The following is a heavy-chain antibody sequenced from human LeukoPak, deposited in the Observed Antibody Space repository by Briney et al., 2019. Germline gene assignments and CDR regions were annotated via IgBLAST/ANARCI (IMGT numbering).Heavy chain of an antibody. CDR1: GFTFSSHW. CDR2: IQPDGSEQ. Sequence: GGSLRLSCAASGFTFSSHWMSWVRQAPGKGLEWVGNIQPDGSEQYPVASVKGRFTISRDNARNSMFLQMNSLRVEDTAVYYCASQSYARFDPWGQGTLVTVSS. D-gene: IGHD3-16*01. V-gene: IGHV3-7*01. CDR3: ASQSYARFDP. J-gene: IGHJ5*02.